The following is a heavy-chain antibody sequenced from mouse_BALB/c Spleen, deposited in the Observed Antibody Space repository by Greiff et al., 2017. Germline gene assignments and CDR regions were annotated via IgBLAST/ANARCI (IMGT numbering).Heavy chain of an antibody. CDR3: ALPPWFAY. J-gene: IGHJ3*01. V-gene: IGHV14-1*02. Sequence: VQLKQSGAELVRPGALVKLSCKASGFNIKDYYMHWVKQRPEQGLEWIGWIDPENGNTIYDPKFQGKASITADTSSNTAYLQLSSLTSEDTAVYYCALPPWFAYWGQGTLVTVSA. CDR1: GFNIKDYY. CDR2: IDPENGNT.